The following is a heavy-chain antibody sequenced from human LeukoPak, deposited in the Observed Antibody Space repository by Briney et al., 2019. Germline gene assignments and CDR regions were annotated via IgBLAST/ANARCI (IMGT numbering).Heavy chain of an antibody. V-gene: IGHV2-5*02. J-gene: IGHJ4*02. D-gene: IGHD3-10*02. Sequence: ESGPPQVNRTQTLTLTSTFSGSSLSRNGVGGAPIRQPPENALEWLAVFYRDDDKRYSPSLKSRLTITKDTSKNQVVLTMTNMDPVDTATYYCAHIGDYVADYWGQGTLVTVSS. CDR2: FYRDDDK. CDR3: AHIGDYVADY. CDR1: GSSLSRNGVG.